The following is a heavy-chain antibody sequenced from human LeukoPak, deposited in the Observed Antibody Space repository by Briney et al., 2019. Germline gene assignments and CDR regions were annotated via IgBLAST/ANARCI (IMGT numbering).Heavy chain of an antibody. D-gene: IGHD2-2*01. CDR1: GYTFTSYG. CDR3: ATYCSSTSCSYYYGMDV. J-gene: IGHJ6*02. CDR2: ISAYNGNT. Sequence: ASVKVSCKASGYTFTSYGISWVRQAPGQGLEWMGWISAYNGNTNYAQKLQGRVTMTTDTSTSTAYMELRSLRSDDTAVYYCATYCSSTSCSYYYGMDVWGQGTTVTVSS. V-gene: IGHV1-18*01.